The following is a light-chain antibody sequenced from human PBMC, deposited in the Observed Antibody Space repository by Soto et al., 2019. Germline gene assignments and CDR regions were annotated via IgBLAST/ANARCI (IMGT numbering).Light chain of an antibody. CDR1: SSNIGSHT. Sequence: SVLTHPPSATGTPGQTIAISCSGGSSNIGSHTVNWYQQLPGTAPRLLIYSNTQRPSGVPDRFSGSKSGTSASLAISGLQSEYEGDYYCAAWDDSLNGVVFGGGTKVTVL. J-gene: IGLJ2*01. CDR3: AAWDDSLNGVV. V-gene: IGLV1-44*01. CDR2: SNT.